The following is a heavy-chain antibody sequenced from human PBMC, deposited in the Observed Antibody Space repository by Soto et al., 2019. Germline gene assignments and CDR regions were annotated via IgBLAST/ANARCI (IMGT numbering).Heavy chain of an antibody. J-gene: IGHJ5*02. CDR1: GGTVARSHW. D-gene: IGHD2-21*02. V-gene: IGHV4-4*02. Sequence: QVQLQESGPRLVKPSGSLSLTCGFSGGTVARSHWWSWVRQSPGGGLEWIGNVYHTGDTNFNPSLQSRVTISVDKSNNQFSLRLNSLTAADTAVYFCAREIVTAGGNNYFDPWGPGTLVTVSS. CDR3: AREIVTAGGNNYFDP. CDR2: VYHTGDT.